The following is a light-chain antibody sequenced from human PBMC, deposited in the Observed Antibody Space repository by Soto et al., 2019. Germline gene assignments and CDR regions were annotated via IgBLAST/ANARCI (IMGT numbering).Light chain of an antibody. CDR2: VAS. Sequence: DIQMTQSPSSLSASVGDRVTITCRASLSISTYLNWYQQRPGQAPKLLIYVASTLHGGVPSRFSGSGSGTDFTLTISGMQAEDFANYYCQQTYSTPGTFGQGTKVDIK. V-gene: IGKV1-39*01. CDR1: LSISTY. CDR3: QQTYSTPGT. J-gene: IGKJ1*01.